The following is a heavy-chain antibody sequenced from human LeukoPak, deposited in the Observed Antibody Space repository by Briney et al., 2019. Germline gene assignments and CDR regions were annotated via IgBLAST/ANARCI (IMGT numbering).Heavy chain of an antibody. CDR1: GDSLRSGLCY. J-gene: IGHJ4*02. CDR2: VYYSGST. CDR3: ARLCQVTTCAKFEY. Sequence: SETLSPTWTVYGDSLRSGLCYYDGIRQPPGKGLTWIGSVYYSGSTLWSAALENRFAMPVDRSENQFSLKLNSVTAADTATYYRARLCQVTTCAKFEYWGEGILVTVAS. D-gene: IGHD2-21*02. V-gene: IGHV4-39*01.